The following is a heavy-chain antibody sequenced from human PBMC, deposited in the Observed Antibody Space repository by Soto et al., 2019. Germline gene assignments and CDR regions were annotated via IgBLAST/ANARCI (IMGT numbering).Heavy chain of an antibody. D-gene: IGHD3-3*01. J-gene: IGHJ4*02. CDR3: ARDEGVFWSGYPSRPFVF. Sequence: GDSVKVSCKASGGTFSSYAISWVRQAPGQGLEWMGGIIPIFGTANYAQKFQGRVTITADESTSTAYMELSSLRSEDTAVYYCARDEGVFWSGYPSRPFVFWGQGTLLTVSS. V-gene: IGHV1-69*13. CDR1: GGTFSSYA. CDR2: IIPIFGTA.